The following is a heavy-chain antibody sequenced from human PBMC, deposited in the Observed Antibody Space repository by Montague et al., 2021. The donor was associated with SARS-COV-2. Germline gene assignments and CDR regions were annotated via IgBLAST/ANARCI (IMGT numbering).Heavy chain of an antibody. Sequence: TLSLTRTVSGGSISSGGYYWSWIRQHPGKGLEWIGYIYYSGSTYYNPSLKSRVTISVDTSKNQFSLKLSSVTAADRAVYYCAREKRHYCSSTSCYDNYYYYYGMDVWGQGTTVTVSS. CDR3: AREKRHYCSSTSCYDNYYYYYGMDV. D-gene: IGHD2-2*01. CDR1: GGSISSGGYY. V-gene: IGHV4-31*03. CDR2: IYYSGST. J-gene: IGHJ6*02.